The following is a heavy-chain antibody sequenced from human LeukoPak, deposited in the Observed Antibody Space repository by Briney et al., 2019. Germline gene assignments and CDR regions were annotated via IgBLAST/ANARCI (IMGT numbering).Heavy chain of an antibody. CDR2: IYYSGST. J-gene: IGHJ1*01. CDR1: GGSIGSSIYY. Sequence: SETLSLTCTVSGGSIGSSIYYWGWIRQPSGRGLEWVGTIYYSGSTYYNPSLKSRVTISLDESKNQFSLKLSSVTAADTAVYFCARDYFDSSAYWQDFWGQGTLVTVSS. V-gene: IGHV4-39*07. CDR3: ARDYFDSSAYWQDF. D-gene: IGHD3-22*01.